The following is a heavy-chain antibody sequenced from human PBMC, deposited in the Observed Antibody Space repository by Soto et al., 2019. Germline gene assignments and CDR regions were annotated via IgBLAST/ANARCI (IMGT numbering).Heavy chain of an antibody. V-gene: IGHV5-51*01. CDR1: GYNFTTFW. Sequence: GESLKISCKASGYNFTTFWIGWVRQMPGKGLEWMGIINPGDSDSRYRPSFQGQVTMSADKSISTAYLQWSSLKASDTAIYYCARQKYSGSAYFLDYWGRGTPVTVSS. J-gene: IGHJ4*02. D-gene: IGHD1-26*01. CDR3: ARQKYSGSAYFLDY. CDR2: INPGDSDS.